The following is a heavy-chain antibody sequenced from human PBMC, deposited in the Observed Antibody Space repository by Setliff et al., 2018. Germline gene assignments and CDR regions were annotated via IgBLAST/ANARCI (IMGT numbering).Heavy chain of an antibody. CDR1: GFTFSSYN. D-gene: IGHD2-15*01. V-gene: IGHV3-48*01. Sequence: GSLRLSCAASGFTFSSYNMNWVRQAPGKGLEWVSYISSSTRTMYYADSVKGRFTISRDNAKNSLYLQMNSLRAEDTAVYYCAKVGWSYGMDVWGQGTTVTVSS. CDR3: AKVGWSYGMDV. J-gene: IGHJ6*02. CDR2: ISSSTRTM.